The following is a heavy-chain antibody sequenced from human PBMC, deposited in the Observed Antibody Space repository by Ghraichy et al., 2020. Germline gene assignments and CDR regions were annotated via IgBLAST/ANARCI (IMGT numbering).Heavy chain of an antibody. CDR3: AREAHLDAFDI. Sequence: GGSLRLSCAASGFTFSSYGMHWVRQAPGKGLEWVAVIWYDGSNKYYADSVKGRFTISRDNSKNTLYLQMNSLRAEDTAVYYCAREAHLDAFDIWGQGTMVTVSS. CDR1: GFTFSSYG. J-gene: IGHJ3*02. CDR2: IWYDGSNK. V-gene: IGHV3-33*01.